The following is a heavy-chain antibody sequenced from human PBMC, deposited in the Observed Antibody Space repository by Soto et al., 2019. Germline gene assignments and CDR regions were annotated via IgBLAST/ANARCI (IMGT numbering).Heavy chain of an antibody. V-gene: IGHV4-4*07. CDR1: GGSISSYY. D-gene: IGHD7-27*01. Sequence: KTSETLSLTCTVSGGSISSYYWIWIRQPAGKGLEWIGRIYTSGSTNYNPSLKSRVTMSVDTSKNQFSLKLSSVTAADTAVYYCARSPTLGLYYFDYWGQGTLVTVSS. CDR3: ARSPTLGLYYFDY. J-gene: IGHJ4*02. CDR2: IYTSGST.